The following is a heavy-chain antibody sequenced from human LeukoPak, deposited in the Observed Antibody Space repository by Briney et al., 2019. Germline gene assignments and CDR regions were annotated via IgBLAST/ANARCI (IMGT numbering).Heavy chain of an antibody. D-gene: IGHD3-16*01. V-gene: IGHV3-33*01. CDR1: GFTFSSYG. CDR2: ILNDGSQE. CDR3: ARYDALGDNALDI. J-gene: IGHJ3*02. Sequence: GGSLRLSCAPSGFTFSSYGMHWVRQAPGEGLEWVAVILNDGSQEKYADSVKGRFTISRDNSKNTLFLQMNSLRAEDTAVYYCARYDALGDNALDIWGQGTMVTVSS.